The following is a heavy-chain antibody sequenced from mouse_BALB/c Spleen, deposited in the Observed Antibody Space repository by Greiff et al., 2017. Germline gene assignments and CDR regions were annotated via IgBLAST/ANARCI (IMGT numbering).Heavy chain of an antibody. J-gene: IGHJ4*01. CDR3: ARVGGLDRSAMDY. D-gene: IGHD3-2*01. V-gene: IGHV1-52*01. CDR1: GYKFNSSW. CDR2: IDPYDSET. Sequence: VQLQQPGAELVRPGASVKLSCKASGYKFNSSWMHWVKQRPQQGLEWIGRIDPYDSETHYNQKFKDKAILTVDTSSSTAYMQLSSLTSEDSAVYDCARVGGLDRSAMDYWGQGTSVTVSA.